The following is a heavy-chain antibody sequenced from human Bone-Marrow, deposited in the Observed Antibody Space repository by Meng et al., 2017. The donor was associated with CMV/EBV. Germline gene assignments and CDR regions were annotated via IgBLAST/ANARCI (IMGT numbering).Heavy chain of an antibody. D-gene: IGHD2-2*01. J-gene: IGHJ6*04. CDR2: IYRDGSA. CDR3: ARTMHCSSTSCYGRYYYYGMDV. V-gene: IGHV4-39*07. CDR1: GDSISSDAYY. Sequence: SETLSLTCAVSGDSISSDAYYWGWIRQSPGRGLEWIGSIYRDGSAYNSPSLRGRVTISVDTSENQFSLRLTSVTAADTAVYYCARTMHCSSTSCYGRYYYYGMDVWGEGTTVTVSS.